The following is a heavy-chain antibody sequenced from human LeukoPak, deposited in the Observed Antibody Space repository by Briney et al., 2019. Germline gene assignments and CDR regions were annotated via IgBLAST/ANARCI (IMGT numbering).Heavy chain of an antibody. CDR2: INSNSGGT. J-gene: IGHJ4*02. D-gene: IGHD2-2*01. V-gene: IGHV1-2*02. Sequence: ASVKVSCQAAGYTFTGYYMHWVRQAPGQGLEWMGWINSNSGGTNYAQKIQGRVTMTRDTSISTDYMELSRLRSDDTAVYYCARVQGYCSSTSCYPDTNFDYWGQGTLVTVSS. CDR3: ARVQGYCSSTSCYPDTNFDY. CDR1: GYTFTGYY.